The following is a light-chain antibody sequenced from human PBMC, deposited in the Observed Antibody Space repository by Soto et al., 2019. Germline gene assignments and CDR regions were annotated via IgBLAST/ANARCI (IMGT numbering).Light chain of an antibody. CDR2: AAS. CDR1: QGIGSW. Sequence: QIRLSQSPATAALGQSVAITCRASQGIGSWLAWYQQKPGRAPKLLIYAASSLQSGVPSRFSGSGSGTDFTLTISSLAPEDFATYYWHQRSSCPITFGQGTRLEI. V-gene: IGKV1D-12*01. J-gene: IGKJ5*01. CDR3: HQRSSCPIT.